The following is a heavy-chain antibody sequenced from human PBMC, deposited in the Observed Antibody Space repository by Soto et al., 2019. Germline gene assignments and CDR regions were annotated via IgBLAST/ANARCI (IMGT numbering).Heavy chain of an antibody. Sequence: QVQLVESGGGVVQPGRSLRLSCAASGFTFNNYGMHWVRQAPGKGLEWLAVIWNDGSNNYYANSVKGRFTISRDNSKNPLYLQMSSLRAEDTAVYYCARRQIPPPTRGAANARGGMDVWGQGTTFTVS. D-gene: IGHD6-13*01. CDR3: ARRQIPPPTRGAANARGGMDV. CDR2: IWNDGSNN. V-gene: IGHV3-33*01. J-gene: IGHJ6*02. CDR1: GFTFNNYG.